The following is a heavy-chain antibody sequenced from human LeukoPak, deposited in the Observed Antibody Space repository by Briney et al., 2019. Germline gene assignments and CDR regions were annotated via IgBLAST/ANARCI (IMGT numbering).Heavy chain of an antibody. CDR3: AGDRFAAAMHSSAFDI. V-gene: IGHV4-4*07. CDR2: IYTSGST. J-gene: IGHJ3*02. CDR1: GGSITNCY. Sequence: SETLSLTCTVFGGSITNCYWGWIRQPAGKGLEWIGRIYTSGSTNYNPSLKSRVTISVDKSKNQFSLKLTSVNATDTAVYYCAGDRFAAAMHSSAFDIWGQGTRVTVSS. D-gene: IGHD2-2*01.